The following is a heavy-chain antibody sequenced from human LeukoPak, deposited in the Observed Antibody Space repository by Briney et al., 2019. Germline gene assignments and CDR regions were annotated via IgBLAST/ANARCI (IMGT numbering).Heavy chain of an antibody. J-gene: IGHJ3*02. V-gene: IGHV3-23*01. CDR2: ISGSGGST. D-gene: IGHD1-1*01. CDR1: GFTFSSYA. Sequence: PGGSLRLSCAASGFTFSSYAMSWVRQAPGKGLEWVSAISGSGGSTYCADSVKGRFTISRDNSKNTLYLQMNSLRAEDTAVYYCAKYGAGWLERRQDAFDIWGQGTMVTVSS. CDR3: AKYGAGWLERRQDAFDI.